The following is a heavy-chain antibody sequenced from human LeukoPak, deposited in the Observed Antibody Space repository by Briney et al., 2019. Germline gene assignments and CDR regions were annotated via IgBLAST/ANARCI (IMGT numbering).Heavy chain of an antibody. J-gene: IGHJ4*02. Sequence: TGGSLRLSCAASGFTFSSHAMSWFRQAPGKGLEWVSAISGSGGSTYYADSVKGRFTISRDNSKNTLYLQMNSLRAEDTAVYYCAKDGYDILTGGDYFDYWGQGTLVTVSS. D-gene: IGHD3-9*01. V-gene: IGHV3-23*01. CDR2: ISGSGGST. CDR1: GFTFSSHA. CDR3: AKDGYDILTGGDYFDY.